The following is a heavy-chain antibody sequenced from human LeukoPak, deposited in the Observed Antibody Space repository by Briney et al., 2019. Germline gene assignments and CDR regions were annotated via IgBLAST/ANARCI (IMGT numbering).Heavy chain of an antibody. J-gene: IGHJ4*02. Sequence: PGGSLRLSCAASGFTFSNYGMNWVRQAPGKGLEWEAFIRDDGGATYYSDSVKGRFTISRDNSKNTLFLLMNSLRAEDTAVYYCVKDFDYVWGSFDYWGQGTLVTVSS. D-gene: IGHD3-16*01. CDR1: GFTFSNYG. CDR2: IRDDGGAT. CDR3: VKDFDYVWGSFDY. V-gene: IGHV3-30*02.